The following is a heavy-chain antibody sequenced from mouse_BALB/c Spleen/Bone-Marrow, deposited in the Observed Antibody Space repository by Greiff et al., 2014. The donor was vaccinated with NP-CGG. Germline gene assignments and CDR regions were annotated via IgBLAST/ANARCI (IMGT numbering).Heavy chain of an antibody. V-gene: IGHV1-7*01. Sequence: QVQLQQSGAELAKPGASVKMSCKASGYTFTNYWMYWVKQRPGQGLEWIGHIKVSTGYTEYNQKFKDKATLTADKSSSTAYMQLSSLTSEDSAVYYCARDYYYAMDYWGQGTSVTVSS. J-gene: IGHJ4*01. D-gene: IGHD2-4*01. CDR2: IKVSTGYT. CDR3: ARDYYYAMDY. CDR1: GYTFTNYW.